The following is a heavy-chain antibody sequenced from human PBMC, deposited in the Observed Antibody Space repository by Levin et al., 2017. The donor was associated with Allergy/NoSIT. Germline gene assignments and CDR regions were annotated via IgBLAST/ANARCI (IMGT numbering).Heavy chain of an antibody. CDR2: ISSSSSTI. Sequence: GESLKISCAASGFTFSSYSMNWVRQAPGKGLEWVSYISSSSSTIYYADSVKGRFTISRDNAKNSLYLQMNSLRDEDTAVYYCARDFPPKPSITIFGVVIADDYYYYMDVWGKGTTVTVSS. J-gene: IGHJ6*03. V-gene: IGHV3-48*02. CDR1: GFTFSSYS. D-gene: IGHD3-3*01. CDR3: ARDFPPKPSITIFGVVIADDYYYYMDV.